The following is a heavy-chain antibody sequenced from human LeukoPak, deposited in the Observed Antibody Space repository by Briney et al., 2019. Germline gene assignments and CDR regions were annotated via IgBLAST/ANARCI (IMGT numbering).Heavy chain of an antibody. CDR2: TREDGSEK. D-gene: IGHD3-10*01. CDR1: GFTFSNAW. V-gene: IGHV3-7*01. J-gene: IGHJ4*02. CDR3: ARELAGHYYGSGSSFDY. Sequence: PGGSERLFCAASGFTFSNAWMSWVRQAPGKGLEWVANTREDGSEKYYVDSVKGRFTISRDNAKNSLYLQMNSLRAEDTAVYYCARELAGHYYGSGSSFDYWGQGTLVTVSS.